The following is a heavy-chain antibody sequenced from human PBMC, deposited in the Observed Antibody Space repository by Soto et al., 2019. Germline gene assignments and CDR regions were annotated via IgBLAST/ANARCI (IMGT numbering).Heavy chain of an antibody. D-gene: IGHD4-17*01. V-gene: IGHV1-46*02. CDR3: ATVALGYDYADV. CDR1: GYTFNAFY. J-gene: IGHJ6*02. CDR2: INPSGDGT. Sequence: ASVKVSCKAFGYTFNAFYMHWVRQAPGQGLEWMGVINPSGDGTSYAQKFQGRVTMTRDTSTSTVYMELSSLRSEDTAVYYCATVALGYDYADVWGQGTTVTVSS.